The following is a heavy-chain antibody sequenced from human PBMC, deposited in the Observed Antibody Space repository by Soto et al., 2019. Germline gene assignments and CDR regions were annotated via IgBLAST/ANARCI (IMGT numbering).Heavy chain of an antibody. CDR2: TYYRSKWYN. D-gene: IGHD6-19*01. J-gene: IGHJ4*02. CDR1: GASVSSNIAA. V-gene: IGHV6-1*01. CDR3: ARATGTIAVAGTFDY. Sequence: SQPVSRTCAISGASVSSNIAACNCIRQSPSRGLEWLGRTYYRSKWYNDYAVSVKSRITINPNTSKNQFSLQLNSVTPEDTAVYYCARATGTIAVAGTFDYWGQRTLVTVSS.